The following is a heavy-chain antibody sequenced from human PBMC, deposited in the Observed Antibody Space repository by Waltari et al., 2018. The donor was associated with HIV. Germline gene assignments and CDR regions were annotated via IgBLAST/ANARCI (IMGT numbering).Heavy chain of an antibody. CDR2: TNDRGST. CDR1: GGSFSGYY. D-gene: IGHD1-1*01. V-gene: IGHV4-34*01. CDR3: ARERPMWNHGPGVKYMDV. J-gene: IGHJ6*03. Sequence: QLQLQQWGAGRLKPSETLSLICAVDGGSFSGYYWTWIRQPPGKGLEWIGETNDRGSTHYTPALKSRVTMSIDTAKTEFSLKVSSGTAADTAFYYWARERPMWNHGPGVKYMDVWGQGPTVTVSS.